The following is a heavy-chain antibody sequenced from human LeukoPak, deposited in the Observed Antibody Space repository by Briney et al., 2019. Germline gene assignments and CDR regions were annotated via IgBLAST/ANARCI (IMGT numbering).Heavy chain of an antibody. CDR2: VSSSRSTM. CDR3: MRLFDL. Sequence: HSGGSLRLSCTAYGFTLSTYEMKWVRQAPGKGLEWVLKVSSSRSTMSYADSVNGRFTISRDDAKNSLFLQMNSLIAEDTAIYCCMRLFDLWGQGTVVTVSS. J-gene: IGHJ5*02. CDR1: GFTLSTYE. V-gene: IGHV3-48*03.